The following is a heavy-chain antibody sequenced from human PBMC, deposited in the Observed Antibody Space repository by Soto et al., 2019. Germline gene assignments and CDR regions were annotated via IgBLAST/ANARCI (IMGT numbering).Heavy chain of an antibody. Sequence: SETLSLTCSVSGGSVSSGSYYWSWIRQPPGKGLEWIGYVYYTGSTNYNPSLKSRITISVDTSKNQFSLKLSSVTAADTAVYYCARDVVYYYEMDVWGQGTTVTVS. CDR2: VYYTGST. D-gene: IGHD2-15*01. V-gene: IGHV4-61*01. CDR1: GGSVSSGSYY. J-gene: IGHJ6*02. CDR3: ARDVVYYYEMDV.